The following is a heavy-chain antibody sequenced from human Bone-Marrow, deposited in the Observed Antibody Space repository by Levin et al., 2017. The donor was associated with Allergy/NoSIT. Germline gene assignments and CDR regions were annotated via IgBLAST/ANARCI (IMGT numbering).Heavy chain of an antibody. J-gene: IGHJ4*02. CDR2: TSHDGNKN. V-gene: IGHV3-30-3*01. CDR1: GFTFNIFA. Sequence: GGSLRLSCAASGFTFNIFAMHWVRQAPGKGLEWLALTSHDGNKNSYADSVKGRFTISRDNSKNTLYLQMNSLRVEDTAVYYCARPRLDYDLLTGIAYWGQGTLVTVSS. D-gene: IGHD3-9*01. CDR3: ARPRLDYDLLTGIAY.